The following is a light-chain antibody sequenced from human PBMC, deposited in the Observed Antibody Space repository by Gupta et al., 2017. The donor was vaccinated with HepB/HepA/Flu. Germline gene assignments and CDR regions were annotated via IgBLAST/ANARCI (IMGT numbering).Light chain of an antibody. V-gene: IGKV2-24*01. CDR1: QSLKHSNENTY. CDR3: MQAVHFPHT. Sequence: IVMTQTPLSSPVTPGQAASISCRSSQSLKHSNENTYLSWFHQRPGQPPRLLIHTVSNRVSGIPDRFKGRGAGTEFTLEISRVESDDVGVYYCMQAVHFPHTFGGGTKV. J-gene: IGKJ4*01. CDR2: TVS.